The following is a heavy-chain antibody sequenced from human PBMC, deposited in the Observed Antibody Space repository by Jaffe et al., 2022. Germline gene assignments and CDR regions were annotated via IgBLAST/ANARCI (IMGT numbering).Heavy chain of an antibody. J-gene: IGHJ3*02. Sequence: EVQLVQSGAEVKKPGESLKISCKASGYNFINYWIAWVRQKPGKGLEWMGIIYPGDSDTRYSPSFQGQVTISADRSIDTAYLQWSSLKASDTAMYYCTRPSRTTVTTRDNFDIWGQGTMVNVSS. CDR2: IYPGDSDT. V-gene: IGHV5-51*03. CDR3: TRPSRTTVTTRDNFDI. CDR1: GYNFINYW. D-gene: IGHD4-17*01.